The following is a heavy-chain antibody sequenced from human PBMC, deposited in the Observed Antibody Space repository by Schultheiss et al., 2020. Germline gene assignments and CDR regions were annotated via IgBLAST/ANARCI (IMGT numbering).Heavy chain of an antibody. CDR1: GFTFSSYG. J-gene: IGHJ4*02. D-gene: IGHD2-15*01. Sequence: GGSLRLSCAASGFTFSSYGMHWVRQAPGKGLEWVALISYDGSNKYYVDSVKGRFTISRDNSKNTLYLQMNSLRAEDTAVYYCAKPLGYCSGGSCYAFDYWGQGTLVTV. CDR2: ISYDGSNK. V-gene: IGHV3-30*18. CDR3: AKPLGYCSGGSCYAFDY.